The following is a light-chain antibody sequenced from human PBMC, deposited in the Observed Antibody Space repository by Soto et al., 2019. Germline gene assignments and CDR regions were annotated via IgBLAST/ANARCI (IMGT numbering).Light chain of an antibody. CDR3: CSYTSSSTLLDV. J-gene: IGLJ1*01. CDR2: EGS. CDR1: SSDVGSYNL. V-gene: IGLV2-14*02. Sequence: QSALTQPASVSGSPGQSITISCTGTSSDVGSYNLVSWYQQHPDKAPKLMISEGSKRPSGFSNRFSGSKSGNTASLTISGLQAEDEADYYCCSYTSSSTLLDVFGTGTKLTVL.